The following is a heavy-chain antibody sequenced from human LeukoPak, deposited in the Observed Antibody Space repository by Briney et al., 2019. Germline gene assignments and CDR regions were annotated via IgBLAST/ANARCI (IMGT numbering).Heavy chain of an antibody. CDR3: ARGVYDGSGSLFDY. CDR2: ISPYNGNT. J-gene: IGHJ4*02. V-gene: IGHV1-18*01. CDR1: GYTFTNYG. Sequence: ASVKVSCKASGYTFTNYGISWVRQAPGQGLEWMGWISPYNGNTNYVQRLQDRVTLTTDTSTNTAYMELRSLRSDDTAVYYCARGVYDGSGSLFDYWGQGTLVTVSS. D-gene: IGHD3-22*01.